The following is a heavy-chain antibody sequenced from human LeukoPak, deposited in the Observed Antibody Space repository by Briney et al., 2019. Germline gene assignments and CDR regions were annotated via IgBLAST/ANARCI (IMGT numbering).Heavy chain of an antibody. V-gene: IGHV4-34*01. J-gene: IGHJ5*02. Sequence: SETLSLTCAVYRGSFSGYYWSWIRQPPGQGLEWIGEINHSGSTNYNPSLKSRVTISVDTSKNQFSLKLSSVTAADTAVYYCARGYNFWSGYFVNWFDPWGQGTLVTVSS. CDR3: ARGYNFWSGYFVNWFDP. CDR1: RGSFSGYY. CDR2: INHSGST. D-gene: IGHD3-3*01.